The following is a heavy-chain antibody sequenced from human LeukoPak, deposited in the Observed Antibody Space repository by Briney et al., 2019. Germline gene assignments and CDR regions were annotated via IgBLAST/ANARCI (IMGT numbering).Heavy chain of an antibody. CDR2: ISSSSSYI. CDR1: GFTFSSYS. D-gene: IGHD6-19*01. Sequence: GGSLRLSCAASGFTFSSYSMNWVRQAPGKGLEWVSSISSSSSYIYYADSVKGRFTISRDNAKNSLYLQMNSLRAEDTAVYYCAKDSVRSGGWFYFDNWGQGTLVSVSS. J-gene: IGHJ4*02. V-gene: IGHV3-21*01. CDR3: AKDSVRSGGWFYFDN.